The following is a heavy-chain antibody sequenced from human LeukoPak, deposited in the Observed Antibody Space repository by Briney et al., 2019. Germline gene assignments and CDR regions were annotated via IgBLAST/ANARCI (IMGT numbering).Heavy chain of an antibody. CDR2: INPNSGGT. CDR1: GYTFTGYY. J-gene: IGHJ4*02. V-gene: IGHV1-2*02. D-gene: IGHD5-24*01. CDR3: ATRPVEMATITLHY. Sequence: ASVKVSCKASGYTFTGYYMHWVRQAPGQGLEWMGWINPNSGGTNYAQKFQGRVTMTEDTSTDTAYMELSSLRSGDTAVYYCATRPVEMATITLHYWGQGTLVTVSS.